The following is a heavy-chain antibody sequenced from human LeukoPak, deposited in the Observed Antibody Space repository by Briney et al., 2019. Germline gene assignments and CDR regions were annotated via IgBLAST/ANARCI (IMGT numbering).Heavy chain of an antibody. V-gene: IGHV3-33*01. CDR3: ARSAANDHYYFDY. Sequence: GGSLRLSCAASGFTFSSYGMHWVRQAPGKGLEWVAVIWYDGSNKYYADSVKGRFTISRDNSKNTLYLQMNSLRAEDTAVYYCARSAANDHYYFDYWGQGTLVTVSS. CDR2: IWYDGSNK. CDR1: GFTFSSYG. D-gene: IGHD2-2*01. J-gene: IGHJ4*02.